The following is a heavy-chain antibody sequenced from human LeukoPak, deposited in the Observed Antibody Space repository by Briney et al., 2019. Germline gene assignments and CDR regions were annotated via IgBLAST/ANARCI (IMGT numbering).Heavy chain of an antibody. CDR3: ARGGYCSGGSCLTYYYYYYGMDV. CDR1: GFTFSSYA. D-gene: IGHD2-15*01. V-gene: IGHV3-30-3*01. J-gene: IGHJ6*02. Sequence: GGSLRLSCAASGFTFSSYAMHWVRQAPGKGLEWVAVISYDGSNKYYADSVKGRFTISRDNSKNTLYLQMNSLRAEDTAVYYCARGGYCSGGSCLTYYYYYYGMDVWGQGTTVTVSS. CDR2: ISYDGSNK.